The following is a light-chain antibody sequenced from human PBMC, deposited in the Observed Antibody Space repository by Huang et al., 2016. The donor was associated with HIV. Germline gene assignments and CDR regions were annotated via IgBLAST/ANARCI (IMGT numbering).Light chain of an antibody. CDR2: MAF. CDR1: QSLLQAKGNNY. CDR3: MQALQTPYT. J-gene: IGKJ2*01. V-gene: IGKV2-28*01. Sequence: DILMTQSPLSLPVTPGEPASISCRSSQSLLQAKGNNYVDWYLQKPGQSPQLLIYMAFYRASGVADRFSGSGSGTDFTLKISRVEAEDVGVYYCMQALQTPYTFGQGTKLEIK.